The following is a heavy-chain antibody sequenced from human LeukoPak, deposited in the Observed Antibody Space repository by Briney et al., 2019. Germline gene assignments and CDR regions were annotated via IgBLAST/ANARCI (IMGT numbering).Heavy chain of an antibody. J-gene: IGHJ6*02. CDR2: IRYDGSNK. V-gene: IGHV3-30*02. CDR3: LAGMDV. CDR1: GFTSSSYG. Sequence: GGSLRLSCAASGFTSSSYGMHWVRQAPGRGLEWVAFIRYDGSNKYYADSVKGRFTISRDNSKNTLYLQMNSLRAEDTAVYYCLAGMDVWGQGTTVTVSS.